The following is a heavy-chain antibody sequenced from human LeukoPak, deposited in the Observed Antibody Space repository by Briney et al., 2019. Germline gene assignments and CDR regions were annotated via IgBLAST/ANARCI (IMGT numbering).Heavy chain of an antibody. D-gene: IGHD6-19*01. Sequence: SETLSLTCTLSGGSISTYYWSWTRHPPGKGLEWIGYIYNSGTTNYNHSLKSRVIISLDTSKNQFSLKVSSVAAADTAGYYCGRNGQRSAGIDYWGQGTLVTVSS. CDR3: GRNGQRSAGIDY. V-gene: IGHV4-59*08. J-gene: IGHJ4*02. CDR2: IYNSGTT. CDR1: GGSISTYY.